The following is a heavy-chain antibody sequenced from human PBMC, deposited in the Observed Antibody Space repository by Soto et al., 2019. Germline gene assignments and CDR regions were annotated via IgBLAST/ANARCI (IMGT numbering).Heavy chain of an antibody. CDR2: ISWDTGRA. D-gene: IGHD1-1*01. CDR1: GFTFHNHG. Sequence: LRLSCAASGFTFHNHGMHWVRQVRGKGLEWVAGISWDTGRAAYADSVKGRFLIYRDNAKNSLYLQMNSLRTEDTALYYCAKDISGMFFSYMDVWGQGTTVTVSS. V-gene: IGHV3-9*01. CDR3: AKDISGMFFSYMDV. J-gene: IGHJ6*02.